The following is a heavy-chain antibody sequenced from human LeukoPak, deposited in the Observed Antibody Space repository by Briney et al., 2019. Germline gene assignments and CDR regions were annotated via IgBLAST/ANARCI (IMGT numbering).Heavy chain of an antibody. Sequence: GGSLRLSCTVSGFTFSSYSMNWVRQAPGKGLEWVSYISSSSSTIYYADSVKGRFTISRDNAKNSLYLQMNSLRAEDTAVYYCARDRVAATAYMDVWGKGTTVTVSS. V-gene: IGHV3-48*01. D-gene: IGHD6-13*01. J-gene: IGHJ6*03. CDR3: ARDRVAATAYMDV. CDR2: ISSSSSTI. CDR1: GFTFSSYS.